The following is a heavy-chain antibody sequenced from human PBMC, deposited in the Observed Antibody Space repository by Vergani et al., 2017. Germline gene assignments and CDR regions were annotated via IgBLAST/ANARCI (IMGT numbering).Heavy chain of an antibody. Sequence: EVQLLESGGGLVQPGGSLRLSCAASGFTFSTYAMTWVRQAPGKGLEWMANIKQDGSEQYYVDSVKGRFTISRDNAKKSLYLQMNSLRGEDTAVYYCAREGYCRSKSCYAIGYWGQGTLVTVSS. D-gene: IGHD2-2*01. V-gene: IGHV3-7*01. CDR3: AREGYCRSKSCYAIGY. J-gene: IGHJ4*02. CDR2: IKQDGSEQ. CDR1: GFTFSTYA.